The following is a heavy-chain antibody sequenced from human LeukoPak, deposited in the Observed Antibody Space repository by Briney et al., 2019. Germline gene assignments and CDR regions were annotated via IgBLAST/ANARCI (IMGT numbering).Heavy chain of an antibody. CDR1: GFTFSSYW. D-gene: IGHD2-15*01. CDR2: IKEDGSEN. V-gene: IGHV3-7*01. J-gene: IGHJ4*02. Sequence: PGGSLRLSCAASGFTFSSYWMSWVRQAPGKGLEWVANIKEDGSENYYVDSVKGRFTISRDNAKNSLYLQMNSLRAEDTAVYYCARKYCSGGSCYLLDYWGQGTLVTVSS. CDR3: ARKYCSGGSCYLLDY.